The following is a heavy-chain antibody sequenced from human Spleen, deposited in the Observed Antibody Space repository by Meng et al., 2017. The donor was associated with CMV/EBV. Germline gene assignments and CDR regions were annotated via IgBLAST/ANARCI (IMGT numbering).Heavy chain of an antibody. CDR1: GGSVSSGASS. CDR3: AGAGRTFEY. CDR2: ISHRGST. J-gene: IGHJ4*02. D-gene: IGHD1-14*01. Sequence: TCAVSGGSVSSGASSWTWVRQHPGKGLEWIGYISHRGSTLYNPSLESRLTISVDTSMNQFSLTLTSVSAADTAVYYCAGAGRTFEYWGQGALVTVSS. V-gene: IGHV4-31*11.